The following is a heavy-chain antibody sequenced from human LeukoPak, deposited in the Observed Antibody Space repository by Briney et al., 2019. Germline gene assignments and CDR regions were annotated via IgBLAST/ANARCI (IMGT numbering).Heavy chain of an antibody. CDR1: GGSISSSSYY. CDR3: ARLGVTMVRGVIIKNWFDP. J-gene: IGHJ5*02. CDR2: IYYSGST. D-gene: IGHD3-10*01. V-gene: IGHV4-39*01. Sequence: KSSETLSLTCTVSGGSISSSSYYWGWIRQPPGKGLEWIGSIYYSGSTYYNPSLKSRVTISVDTSKNQFSLKLSSVTAADTAVYYCARLGVTMVRGVIIKNWFDPWGQGTLVTVSS.